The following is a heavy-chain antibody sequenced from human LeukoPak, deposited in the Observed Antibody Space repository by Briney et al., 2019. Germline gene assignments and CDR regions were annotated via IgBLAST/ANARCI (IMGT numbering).Heavy chain of an antibody. V-gene: IGHV3-43*01. J-gene: IGHJ6*03. CDR2: ITWNGDST. D-gene: IGHD5-12*01. Sequence: GGSLRLSCAASGFTFDAYNMHWVRQAPGKGLEWVSLITWNGDSTYYADSVEGRFTISRDNSKNSLYLQMNSLRTEDTALYYCAKDKWLRGYYYYYMDVWGKGTTVTVSS. CDR1: GFTFDAYN. CDR3: AKDKWLRGYYYYYMDV.